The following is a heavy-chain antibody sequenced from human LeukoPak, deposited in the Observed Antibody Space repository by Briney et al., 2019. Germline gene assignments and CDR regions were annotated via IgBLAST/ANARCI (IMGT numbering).Heavy chain of an antibody. CDR3: ARGSGSYYEVDY. CDR1: GFTFSSYT. J-gene: IGHJ4*02. D-gene: IGHD3-10*01. Sequence: PGGSLRLSCAASGFTFSSYTINWVRQAPGKGLEWVSSIISSGSYMYYADSVKGRFTISRDNAKNSLYLQMNSLRAEDTAVYYCARGSGSYYEVDYWGQGTLVTVSS. V-gene: IGHV3-21*01. CDR2: IISSGSYM.